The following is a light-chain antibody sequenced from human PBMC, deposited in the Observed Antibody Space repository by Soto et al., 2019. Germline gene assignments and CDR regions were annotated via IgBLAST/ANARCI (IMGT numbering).Light chain of an antibody. CDR2: EVS. J-gene: IGLJ2*01. Sequence: QSALTQPASVSGSPGQSITISCTGTSSDVGRYKFVSWYQQYPGKAPRLMMYEVSNRPSGVSNRFSGSKSGNTASLTISRLQTEDEAIYYCSSSTSTSTLMIFGGGTKLTVL. CDR3: SSSTSTSTLMI. V-gene: IGLV2-14*01. CDR1: SSDVGRYKF.